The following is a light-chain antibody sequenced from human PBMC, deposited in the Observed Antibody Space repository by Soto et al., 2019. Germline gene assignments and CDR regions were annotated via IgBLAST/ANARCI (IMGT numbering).Light chain of an antibody. CDR1: QSVSSN. J-gene: IGKJ4*01. Sequence: EIVMTQSPATLSVSPGDRATLSCRASQSVSSNLAWYQQKPGQAPRLLIFGASTRATGTPARFSGSGSETEFTLTISSLQSEDFAVYYCQQYSDWPLTFGGGTKVEIK. CDR2: GAS. V-gene: IGKV3D-15*01. CDR3: QQYSDWPLT.